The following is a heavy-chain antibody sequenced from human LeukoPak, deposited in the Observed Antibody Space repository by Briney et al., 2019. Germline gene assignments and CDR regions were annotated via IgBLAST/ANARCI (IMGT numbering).Heavy chain of an antibody. CDR2: INWSGGST. J-gene: IGHJ4*02. CDR3: ARASHYSDSSDYPDY. D-gene: IGHD3-22*01. CDR1: GFTFDDYG. V-gene: IGHV3-20*04. Sequence: GGSLRLSCAASGFTFDDYGMSWVRQAPGKGLGWRSCINWSGGSTGYADSVKGRFTISRDNAKNSLYLQMNSLRAEDTALYYCARASHYSDSSDYPDYWGQGTLVTVSS.